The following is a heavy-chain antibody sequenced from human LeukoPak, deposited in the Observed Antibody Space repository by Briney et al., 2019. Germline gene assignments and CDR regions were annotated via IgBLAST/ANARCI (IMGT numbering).Heavy chain of an antibody. Sequence: SETLPLTCVVSGYYISSGYYSGWIRQPPGQGLEWIGSIYHSGTTYYNPSLKSRVTISIDTSKNQFSLKLSSVTAADTAVYYCARGRASDCSNSSCRRGFDYWGQGTLVTVSS. CDR2: IYHSGTT. J-gene: IGHJ4*02. D-gene: IGHD2-2*01. CDR3: ARGRASDCSNSSCRRGFDY. CDR1: GYYISSGYY. V-gene: IGHV4-38-2*01.